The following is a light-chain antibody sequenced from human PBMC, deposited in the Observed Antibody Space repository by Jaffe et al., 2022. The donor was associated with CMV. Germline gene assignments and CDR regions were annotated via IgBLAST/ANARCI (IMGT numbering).Light chain of an antibody. Sequence: EIVMTQSPATLSVSPGERATLSCRASQSVGSNLAWYQRKPGQAPRLLIFGASSRATGIPARFSGSGSGTEFTLTISSLQSEDFAVYYCQQYNYWPPVTFGGGTKVEIK. J-gene: IGKJ4*01. CDR2: GAS. CDR3: QQYNYWPPVT. CDR1: QSVGSN. V-gene: IGKV3-15*01.